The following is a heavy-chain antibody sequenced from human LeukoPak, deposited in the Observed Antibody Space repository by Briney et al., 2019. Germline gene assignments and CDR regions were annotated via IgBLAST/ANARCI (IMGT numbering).Heavy chain of an antibody. D-gene: IGHD6-25*01. CDR1: GLTFGTAW. J-gene: IGHJ4*02. V-gene: IGHV3-74*01. CDR2: VNPDGSST. CDR3: ARDNDGYDY. Sequence: GGSLRLSCAASGLTFGTAWMHWVRQGPGKGLVWVSLVNPDGSSTNYADSVKGRFTISRDNSKNTLYLQMNSLRAEDTAVYYCARDNDGYDYWGQGTLVTVSS.